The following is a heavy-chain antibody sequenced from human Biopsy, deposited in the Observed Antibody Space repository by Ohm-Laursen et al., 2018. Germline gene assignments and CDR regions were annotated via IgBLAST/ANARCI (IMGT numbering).Heavy chain of an antibody. J-gene: IGHJ4*02. D-gene: IGHD4-17*01. Sequence: SVKVSCKASGYPFITYGISWVRQAPGHGLEWMGWISAYNGHTKFARKFQDRVTMTTDTSTTTAYMDLRSLRSDDTAVYYCARDPHGEGRDYGSYFDYWGQGTLVTVSS. V-gene: IGHV1-18*01. CDR1: GYPFITYG. CDR2: ISAYNGHT. CDR3: ARDPHGEGRDYGSYFDY.